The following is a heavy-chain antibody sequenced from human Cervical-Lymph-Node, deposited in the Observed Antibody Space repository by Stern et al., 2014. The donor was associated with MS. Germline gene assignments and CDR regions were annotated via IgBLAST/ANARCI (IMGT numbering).Heavy chain of an antibody. CDR3: ATAMSVVTSGGYYFDY. D-gene: IGHD4-17*01. CDR1: GYTFTTYD. CDR2: VHPNSGNT. V-gene: IGHV1-8*01. Sequence: VQLVESGAEVRKPGASVKVSCKSSGYTFTTYDINWVRQAPGQGLEWIGWVHPNSGNTVSAQKFQGRVTMTRDIPVGTAYLELSNLTADDTAVYYCATAMSVVTSGGYYFDYWGQGTLVTVSS. J-gene: IGHJ4*02.